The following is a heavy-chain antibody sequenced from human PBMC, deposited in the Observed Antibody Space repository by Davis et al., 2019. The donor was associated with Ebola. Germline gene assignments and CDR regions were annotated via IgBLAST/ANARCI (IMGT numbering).Heavy chain of an antibody. J-gene: IGHJ6*02. CDR2: INHSGST. CDR3: ARGRRVYYGSGSNYYYYYGMDV. V-gene: IGHV4-34*01. Sequence: GSLRLSCAVYGGSFSGYYWSWIRQPPGKGLEWIGEINHSGSTNYNPSLKSRVTISVDTSKNQFSLKLSSVTAADTAVYYCARGRRVYYGSGSNYYYYYGMDVWGQGTTVTVSS. CDR1: GGSFSGYY. D-gene: IGHD3-10*01.